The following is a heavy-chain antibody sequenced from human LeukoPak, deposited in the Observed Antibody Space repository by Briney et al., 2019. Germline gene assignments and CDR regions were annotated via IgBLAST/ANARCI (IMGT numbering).Heavy chain of an antibody. D-gene: IGHD6-13*01. V-gene: IGHV4-61*02. Sequence: SETLSLTCTVSGGSISSGSYYWSWIRQPAGKGLEWIGRIYTSGSTNYNPSLKSRVTISVDTSKNQFSLKLSSVTAADTAVYYCARDHSSRFYYYYYYMDVWGKGTTVTVSS. CDR1: GGSISSGSYY. CDR2: IYTSGST. J-gene: IGHJ6*03. CDR3: ARDHSSRFYYYYYYMDV.